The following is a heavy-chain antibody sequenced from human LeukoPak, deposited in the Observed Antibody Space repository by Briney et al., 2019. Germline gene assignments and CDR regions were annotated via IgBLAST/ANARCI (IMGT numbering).Heavy chain of an antibody. V-gene: IGHV1-3*01. CDR1: GYTFTSYA. J-gene: IGHJ4*02. CDR3: ATDGGSYEFDY. Sequence: ASVKVSCKASGYTFTSYAMHWVRQAPGQRLEWMGWINAGNGNTKYSQKFQGRVTMTEDTSTDTAYMELSSLRSEDTAVYYCATDGGSYEFDYWGQGTLVTVSS. CDR2: INAGNGNT. D-gene: IGHD1-26*01.